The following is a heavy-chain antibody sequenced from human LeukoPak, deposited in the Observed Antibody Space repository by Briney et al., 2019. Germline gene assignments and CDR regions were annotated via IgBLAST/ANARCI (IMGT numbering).Heavy chain of an antibody. Sequence: VGSLRLSCAASGFTFDDYAVHWVRQAPGKGVEWGSLISVDVGSTYYADSVKGRFTIYRDNSKTSLSLQMNSLRTEDTALYYCAKDWTPGYWGKGTLVTVSS. CDR1: GFTFDDYA. CDR3: AKDWTPGY. D-gene: IGHD3/OR15-3a*01. CDR2: ISVDVGST. J-gene: IGHJ4*02. V-gene: IGHV3-43*02.